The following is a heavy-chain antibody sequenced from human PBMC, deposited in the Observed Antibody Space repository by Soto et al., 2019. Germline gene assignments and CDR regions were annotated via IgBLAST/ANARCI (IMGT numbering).Heavy chain of an antibody. CDR1: GFSFSDYG. CDR3: AIPYSSSRPGYFQD. V-gene: IGHV3-33*01. D-gene: IGHD6-6*01. CDR2: IWYDGSKK. J-gene: IGHJ1*01. Sequence: QVQLVESGGGVVQPEGSLRLSCAASGFSFSDYGMHWVRQAPGKGLEWVAVIWYDGSKKYYADSVKGRFTTSRDNSKYTLYLQINSLRAEDTAVYYCAIPYSSSRPGYFQDRGQGTLVTVSS.